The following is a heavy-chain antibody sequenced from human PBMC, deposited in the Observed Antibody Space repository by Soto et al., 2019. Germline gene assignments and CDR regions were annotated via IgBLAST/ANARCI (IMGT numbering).Heavy chain of an antibody. Sequence: GGSLRLSCAASGFTFSSYSMNWVRQAPRKGLEWVSSISSSSSYIYYADSVKGRFTISRDNAKNSLYLQMNSLRAEDTAVYYCARDRIVVVPAVTIDYWGQGTLVTVSS. CDR2: ISSSSSYI. D-gene: IGHD2-2*01. J-gene: IGHJ4*02. V-gene: IGHV3-21*01. CDR1: GFTFSSYS. CDR3: ARDRIVVVPAVTIDY.